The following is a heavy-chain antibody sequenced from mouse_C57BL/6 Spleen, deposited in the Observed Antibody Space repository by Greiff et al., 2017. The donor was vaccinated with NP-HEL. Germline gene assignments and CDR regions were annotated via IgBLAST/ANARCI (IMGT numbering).Heavy chain of an antibody. Sequence: QVQLQQPGAELVKPGASVKLSCKASGYTFTSYWMQWVKQRPGQGLEWIGEIDPSDSYTNYNQKFKGKAKLTVDKSSSTAYMQLSSLTSEDSAVYYCARNDGSSPGDVWGTGTTVTVSS. J-gene: IGHJ1*03. CDR3: ARNDGSSPGDV. D-gene: IGHD1-1*01. CDR1: GYTFTSYW. V-gene: IGHV1-50*01. CDR2: IDPSDSYT.